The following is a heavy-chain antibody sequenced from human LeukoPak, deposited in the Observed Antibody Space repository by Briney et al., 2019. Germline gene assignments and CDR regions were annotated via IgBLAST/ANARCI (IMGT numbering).Heavy chain of an antibody. CDR1: GGSFSGYY. Sequence: SETLSLTCAVYGGSFSGYYWSWIRQPPGKGLEWIGEINHSGSTNYNPSLKSRVTISADTSKNQFSLKLRSVTAADTAVYYCARLRSITMVRGVITPFYYYYYYMDVWGKGTTVTSSS. J-gene: IGHJ6*03. CDR2: INHSGST. CDR3: ARLRSITMVRGVITPFYYYYYYMDV. V-gene: IGHV4-34*01. D-gene: IGHD3-10*01.